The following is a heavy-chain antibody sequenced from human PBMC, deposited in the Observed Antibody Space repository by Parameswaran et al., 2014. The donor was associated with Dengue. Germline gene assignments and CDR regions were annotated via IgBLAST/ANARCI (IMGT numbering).Heavy chain of an antibody. CDR3: ARVGRYYYYYGMDV. CDR2: IYSGGST. D-gene: IGHD1-26*01. V-gene: IGHV3-53*04. J-gene: IGHJ6*02. Sequence: GESLKISCAASGFTVSSNYMSWVRQAPGKGLEWVSVIYSGGSTYYADSVKGRFTISRHNSKNTLYLQMNSLRAEDTAVYYCARVGRYYYYYGMDVWGQGTTVTVSS. CDR1: GFTVSSNY.